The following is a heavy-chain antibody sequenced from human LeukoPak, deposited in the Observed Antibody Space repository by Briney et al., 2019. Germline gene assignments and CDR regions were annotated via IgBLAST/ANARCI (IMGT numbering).Heavy chain of an antibody. CDR1: GFTFDDYG. Sequence: GGSLRLSCAASGFTFDDYGMSWVRQAPGKGLEWVANIKQGGREEKYVGSVKGRFAISRDDAKSTLYLQMDSLSGDDTAVYYCARDNGGWFDSWGRGTLVIVSS. CDR3: ARDNGGWFDS. V-gene: IGHV3-7*03. D-gene: IGHD3-10*01. CDR2: IKQGGREE. J-gene: IGHJ5*01.